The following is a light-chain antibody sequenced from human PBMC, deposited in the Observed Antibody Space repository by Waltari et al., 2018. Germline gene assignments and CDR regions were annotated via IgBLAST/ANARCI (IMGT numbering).Light chain of an antibody. CDR2: GAA. J-gene: IGKJ1*01. CDR3: QHRGDWPPTWT. CDR1: QSVSSY. Sequence: EIVLTQSPATLSLSPGERATLSCRASQSVSSYLAWYQQKPGQAPRLLLYGAANRATGIPARFSGSGSGTDVTLTISSLEPEDFAVYYCQHRGDWPPTWTFGQGTKVEIK. V-gene: IGKV3-11*01.